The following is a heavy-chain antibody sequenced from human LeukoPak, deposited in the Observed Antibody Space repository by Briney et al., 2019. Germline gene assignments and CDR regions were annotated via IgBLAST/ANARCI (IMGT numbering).Heavy chain of an antibody. CDR1: GFTFSSYA. CDR2: ISGGGLST. CDR3: AKAQSGYTSFDY. D-gene: IGHD5-18*01. V-gene: IGHV3-23*01. Sequence: GGSLRISCAASGFTFSSYAMNWVRQAPGKGLEWVSTISGGGLSTYYADSVKGRFTISRDNSKSTLYLQMTSLRAEDTAVYYCAKAQSGYTSFDYWGQGTLVTVSS. J-gene: IGHJ4*02.